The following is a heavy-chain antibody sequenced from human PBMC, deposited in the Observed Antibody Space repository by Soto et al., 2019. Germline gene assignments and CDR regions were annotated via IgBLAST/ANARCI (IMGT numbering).Heavy chain of an antibody. V-gene: IGHV3-9*01. D-gene: IGHD2-15*01. Sequence: GGSLRLSCAASGFTFDDYAMHWVRQAPGKGLEWVSGISWNSGSIGYADSVKGRFTISRDNAKNSLYLQMNSLRAEDTALYYCAKDPSNIVVVVAATYFDYWGQGTLVTVSS. CDR2: ISWNSGSI. CDR1: GFTFDDYA. CDR3: AKDPSNIVVVVAATYFDY. J-gene: IGHJ4*02.